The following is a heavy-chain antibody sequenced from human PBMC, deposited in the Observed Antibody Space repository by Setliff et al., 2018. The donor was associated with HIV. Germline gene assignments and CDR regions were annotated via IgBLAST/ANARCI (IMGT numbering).Heavy chain of an antibody. Sequence: SETLSLTCTVSGGSISSHYWSWIRQPPGKGLEWIGYIYYSGSTYYNPSLKSRVTMSVDTSKTQFSLNLSSVTAADTAVYYCARSMHYPGDDAFDIWGQGTMVTVSS. CDR3: ARSMHYPGDDAFDI. CDR1: GGSISSHY. J-gene: IGHJ3*02. CDR2: IYYSGST. V-gene: IGHV4-59*11. D-gene: IGHD3-10*01.